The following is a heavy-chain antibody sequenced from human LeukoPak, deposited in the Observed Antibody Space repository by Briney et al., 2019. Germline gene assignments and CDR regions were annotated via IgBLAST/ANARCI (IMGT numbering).Heavy chain of an antibody. J-gene: IGHJ2*01. CDR2: IKPDGSEK. CDR1: GFTFGTSD. D-gene: IGHD3-3*01. Sequence: GGSLRLSCAASGFTFGTSDMSWVRQAPGGGLECVSKIKPDGSEKFYVDSVKGRFTVSRDNAKNSLYLQMDSLRAEDTAVYYCAREEWWHLDIWGRGTLVTISS. V-gene: IGHV3-7*01. CDR3: AREEWWHLDI.